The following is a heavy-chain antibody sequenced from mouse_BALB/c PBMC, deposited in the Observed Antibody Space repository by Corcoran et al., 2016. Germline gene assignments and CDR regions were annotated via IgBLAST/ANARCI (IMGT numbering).Heavy chain of an antibody. CDR2: INTNTGEQ. CDR3: ARGTMTFAY. V-gene: IGHV9-3*02. CDR1: GYTFTNYG. Sequence: QIQLLQSGPELKKPGETVKISCKASGYTFTNYGMNWVKQAPGKGLKWMGWINTNTGEQTYAEEFKARFAFSLETTASTAYLQINNLKNEDTATYFCARGTMTFAYWGQGTLVTVSA. D-gene: IGHD2-4*01. J-gene: IGHJ3*01.